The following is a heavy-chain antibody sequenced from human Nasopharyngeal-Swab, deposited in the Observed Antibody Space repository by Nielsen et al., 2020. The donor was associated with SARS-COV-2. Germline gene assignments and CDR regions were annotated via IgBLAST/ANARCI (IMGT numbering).Heavy chain of an antibody. Sequence: GESLKISCAASGLTFSSYAMHWVRQAPGKGLEWVAVISYDGSNKYYADSVKGRFTISRDNSKNTLYLQMNSLRAEDTAVYYCARDRGSSWPQYYFDYWGQGTLVTVSS. CDR2: ISYDGSNK. V-gene: IGHV3-30*04. D-gene: IGHD6-13*01. J-gene: IGHJ4*02. CDR3: ARDRGSSWPQYYFDY. CDR1: GLTFSSYA.